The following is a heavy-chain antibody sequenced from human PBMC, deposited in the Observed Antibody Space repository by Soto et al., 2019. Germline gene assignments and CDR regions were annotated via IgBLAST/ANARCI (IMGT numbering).Heavy chain of an antibody. J-gene: IGHJ4*02. Sequence: SGHTLVNPTPTLTLTCTFSGFSLSTSGMCVSWIRQPPGKALEWLALIDWDDDKYYSTSLKTRLTISKDTSKNQVVLTMTNMDPVDTATYYCARIKAGYDFWSGYFDYWGQGTLVTVSS. CDR3: ARIKAGYDFWSGYFDY. CDR1: GFSLSTSGMC. V-gene: IGHV2-70*01. CDR2: IDWDDDK. D-gene: IGHD3-3*01.